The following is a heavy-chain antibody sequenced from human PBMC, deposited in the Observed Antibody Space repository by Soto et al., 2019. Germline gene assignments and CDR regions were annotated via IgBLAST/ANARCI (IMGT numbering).Heavy chain of an antibody. D-gene: IGHD3-10*01. J-gene: IGHJ6*03. CDR3: ARVLRDYPFYYYYMDV. V-gene: IGHV4-39*01. Sequence: SETLSLTCTVSSGSISSSDCFWGWIRQPPGKGLEWIGNIYYSGSTYYNPSLKSRVAMPVDTSNNQFSLKLSSVTAADTAVYYCARVLRDYPFYYYYMDVWGKGTTVTVSS. CDR2: IYYSGST. CDR1: SGSISSSDCF.